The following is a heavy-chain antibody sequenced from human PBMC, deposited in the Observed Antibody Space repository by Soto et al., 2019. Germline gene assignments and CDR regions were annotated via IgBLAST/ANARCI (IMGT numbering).Heavy chain of an antibody. D-gene: IGHD3-16*02. CDR3: ARDGWDYIWGSYRYTGIEGPSYYYYYMDV. V-gene: IGHV3-7*01. Sequence: EVQLVESGGGLVQPGGSLRLSCAASGFTFSSYWMSWVRQAPGKGLEWVANIKQDGSEKYYVDSVKGRFTISRDNAKNSLYLQMNSLRAEDMAVYYCARDGWDYIWGSYRYTGIEGPSYYYYYMDVWGKGTTVTVSS. CDR2: IKQDGSEK. J-gene: IGHJ6*03. CDR1: GFTFSSYW.